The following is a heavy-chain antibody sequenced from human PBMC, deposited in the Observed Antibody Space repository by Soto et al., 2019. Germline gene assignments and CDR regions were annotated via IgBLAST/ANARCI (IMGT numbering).Heavy chain of an antibody. J-gene: IGHJ4*02. CDR1: GFTSSSYA. Sequence: QVQLVESGGGVVQPGRSLRLSCAASGFTSSSYAMHWVRQAPGKGLEWVAVISYDGSNKYYADSVKGRFTISRDNSKNTLYLQMNSLRAEDTAVYYCARICGYYYDSSGYYSDFDYWGQGTLVTVSS. D-gene: IGHD3-22*01. CDR2: ISYDGSNK. V-gene: IGHV3-30-3*01. CDR3: ARICGYYYDSSGYYSDFDY.